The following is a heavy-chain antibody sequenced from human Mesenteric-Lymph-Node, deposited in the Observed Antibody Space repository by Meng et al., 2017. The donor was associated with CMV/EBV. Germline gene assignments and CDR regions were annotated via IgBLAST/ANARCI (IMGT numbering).Heavy chain of an antibody. V-gene: IGHV1-18*01. Sequence: ASVKVSCKPSGYMFSSYGVSWVRQAPGQGLEWMGCISTYNGNTYYAQKLQGRVTMTTDTPTNTAYMELRSLRSDDTAVYYCVRGAWNSRGYFDHWGQGALVTVSS. CDR2: ISTYNGNT. J-gene: IGHJ4*02. CDR1: GYMFSSYG. CDR3: VRGAWNSRGYFDH. D-gene: IGHD1-7*01.